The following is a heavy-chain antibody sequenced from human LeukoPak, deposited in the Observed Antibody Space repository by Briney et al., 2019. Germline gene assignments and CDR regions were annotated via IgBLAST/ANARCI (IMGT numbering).Heavy chain of an antibody. CDR1: GFTFSSYA. V-gene: IGHV3-23*01. CDR2: ISGSGGST. J-gene: IGHJ4*02. CDR3: ASSYIVATIRGPFDY. D-gene: IGHD5-12*01. Sequence: GGSLRLSCAASGFTFSSYAMSWVRQAPGKGLEWVSAISGSGGSTYYADSVKGRFTISRDNSKNTLYLQMNSLRAEDTAVYYCASSYIVATIRGPFDYWGQGTLVTVSS.